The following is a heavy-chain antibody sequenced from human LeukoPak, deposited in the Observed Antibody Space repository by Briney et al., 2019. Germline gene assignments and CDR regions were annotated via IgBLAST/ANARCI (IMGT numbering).Heavy chain of an antibody. CDR3: VKGGWMAD. Sequence: GGSLRLSCAASGFTFSSYWMSWVRQAPGKGLEWVANIKQDGSEKYYVDSVKGRFTISRDNAKNSVDLQMNSLRVEDTAVYYCVKGGWMADWGQGTLVSVSS. D-gene: IGHD5-24*01. CDR2: IKQDGSEK. CDR1: GFTFSSYW. J-gene: IGHJ4*02. V-gene: IGHV3-7*01.